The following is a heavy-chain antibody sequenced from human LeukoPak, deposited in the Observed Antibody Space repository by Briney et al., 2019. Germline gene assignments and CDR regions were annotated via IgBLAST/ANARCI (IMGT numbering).Heavy chain of an antibody. J-gene: IGHJ6*03. V-gene: IGHV3-43*02. CDR2: ISGDGGRT. Sequence: PGGSLRLSCAASGFTFDDYAMHWVRQPPGKGLEWVSLISGDGGRTYYADSVKGRFTVSRDNSKNTLYLQMNSLGTEDTALYYCAKDLFIARGYFYYIDVWGKGTTVTHSS. CDR1: GFTFDDYA. CDR3: AKDLFIARGYFYYIDV. D-gene: IGHD2-15*01.